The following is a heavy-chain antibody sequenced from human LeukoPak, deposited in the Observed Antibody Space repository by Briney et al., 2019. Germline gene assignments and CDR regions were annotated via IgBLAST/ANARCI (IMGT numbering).Heavy chain of an antibody. J-gene: IGHJ3*02. V-gene: IGHV3-43*02. CDR1: GFTFDDYA. CDR3: STYLPQLAAI. Sequence: GGSLRLSCAASGFTFDDYAIHWVRQVPGKGLEWVSLIGGDGSSTYYADSVRGRFTISRDNSKNSLFLQMNSLRAEDTALYYCSTYLPQLAAIWGQGTMVTVSS. D-gene: IGHD1-1*01. CDR2: IGGDGSST.